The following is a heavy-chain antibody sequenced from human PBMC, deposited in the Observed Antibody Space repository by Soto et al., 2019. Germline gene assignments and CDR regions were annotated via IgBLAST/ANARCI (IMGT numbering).Heavy chain of an antibody. CDR2: ISYSGTT. J-gene: IGHJ4*02. D-gene: IGHD6-19*01. V-gene: IGHV4-59*11. CDR1: DGSIINLG. CDR3: ARSTDSSGWRFDY. Sequence: SLTLCVPWSVADGSIINLGGSWIRKPPGKGLEWIGFISYSGTTNYNPSLKSRVTISVDTSKNQFSLKLSSVTAADTAVYYCARSTDSSGWRFDYWGQGTQVTVSS.